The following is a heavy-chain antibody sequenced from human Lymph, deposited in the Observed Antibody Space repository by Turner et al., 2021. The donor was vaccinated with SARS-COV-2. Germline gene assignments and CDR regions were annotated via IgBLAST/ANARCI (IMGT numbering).Heavy chain of an antibody. Sequence: EVQLVESGGGLVQPGGSRRLSCAASGFTVISNYMTWVRQAPGKGLVWVSVIYSGGSTYYADSVKGRFTISRHNSKHTLYLQMNSLRAEDTAVYYCARDEGHYCMDVWGQGTTVTVSS. CDR3: ARDEGHYCMDV. CDR1: GFTVISNY. J-gene: IGHJ6*02. CDR2: IYSGGST. V-gene: IGHV3-53*04.